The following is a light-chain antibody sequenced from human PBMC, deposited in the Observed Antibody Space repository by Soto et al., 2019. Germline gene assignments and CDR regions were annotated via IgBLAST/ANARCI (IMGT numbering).Light chain of an antibody. CDR2: STN. CDR3: VLYMGSGVG. J-gene: IGLJ2*01. CDR1: SGSVSTSYY. Sequence: QTVVTQEPSFSVSPGGTVTLTCGLSSGSVSTSYYPSWYQQTPGQAPRTLIYSTNTRSSGVPDRFSGSILGNKAALTITGAQADDESEYYCVLYMGSGVGFGGGTKLTVL. V-gene: IGLV8-61*01.